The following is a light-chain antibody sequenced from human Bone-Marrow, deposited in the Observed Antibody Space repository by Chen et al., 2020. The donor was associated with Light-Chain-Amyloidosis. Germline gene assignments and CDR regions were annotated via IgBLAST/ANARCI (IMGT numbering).Light chain of an antibody. Sequence: DIQMTQSPSSLSASVGDRVTITCQASEDISKFLNWYQQKPGQAPKLLIYDASILQIVVPSRFSGSGSGTDFTFTISSLQPEDIATYYCQQYDLGFTFGPGTKVDI. CDR3: QQYDLGFT. CDR1: EDISKF. J-gene: IGKJ3*01. CDR2: DAS. V-gene: IGKV1-33*01.